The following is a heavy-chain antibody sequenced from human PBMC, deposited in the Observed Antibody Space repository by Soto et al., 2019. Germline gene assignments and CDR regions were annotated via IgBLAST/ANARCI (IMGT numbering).Heavy chain of an antibody. V-gene: IGHV3-33*01. CDR1: GFTFSSYG. J-gene: IGHJ5*02. Sequence: QVQLVESGGGVVQPGRSLRLSCAASGFTFSSYGMHWVRQAPGKGLEWVAVIWYDGSNKYYADSVKGRFTISRDNSKNTLYLQMNSLRAEDTAVYYCARPSAAAGTGWFDPWGQGTLVTVSS. D-gene: IGHD6-13*01. CDR3: ARPSAAAGTGWFDP. CDR2: IWYDGSNK.